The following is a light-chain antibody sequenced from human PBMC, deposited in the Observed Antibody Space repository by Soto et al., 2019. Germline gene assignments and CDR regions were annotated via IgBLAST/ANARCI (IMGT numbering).Light chain of an antibody. J-gene: IGKJ1*01. CDR1: QSLTTW. CDR2: KAS. Sequence: DIQMTQSPSALSASVGDRVTITCRASQSLTTWLAWYQQKPGKAPKLLIYKASNLESGVPSRFSGSTSGTEFTLTISSLQPDDFATYFCQHSRTFGQGPKVEIK. V-gene: IGKV1-5*03. CDR3: QHSRT.